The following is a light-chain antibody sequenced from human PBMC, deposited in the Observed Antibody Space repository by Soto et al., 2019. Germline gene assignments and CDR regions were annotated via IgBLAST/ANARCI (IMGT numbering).Light chain of an antibody. CDR3: SSYISSSTFVV. CDR1: SRGVGVYNY. CDR2: EVS. V-gene: IGLV2-14*01. J-gene: IGLJ2*01. Sequence: QSALTQPASVSGSPGQSITISCTGTSRGVGVYNYVSWHQQHPGKAAKVIITEVSNRPSGVSNRFSGSKSGNTASLTISGLQAEDEADYYCSSYISSSTFVVFGGGTKLTVL.